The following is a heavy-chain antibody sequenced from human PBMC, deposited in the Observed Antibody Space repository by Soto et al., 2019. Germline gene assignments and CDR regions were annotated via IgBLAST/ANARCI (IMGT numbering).Heavy chain of an antibody. CDR2: MWYDGSNK. V-gene: IGHV3-33*01. CDR3: ARGPIVVVTANLDY. Sequence: LRLSCAASGFTFSSYAMHWVRQAPGKGLEWVAVMWYDGSNKYYADSVKGRFAISRDNSKNTLYLQMNSLRAEDTAVYYCARGPIVVVTANLDYWGQGTLVTVSS. J-gene: IGHJ4*02. D-gene: IGHD2-21*02. CDR1: GFTFSSYA.